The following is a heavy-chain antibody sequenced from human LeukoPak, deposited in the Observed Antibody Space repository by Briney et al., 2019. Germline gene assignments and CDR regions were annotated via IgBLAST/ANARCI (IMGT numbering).Heavy chain of an antibody. CDR2: INHSGSA. CDR1: GGSFSGYY. CDR3: ARNRGTVGATP. Sequence: SETLSLTCAVSGGSFSGYYWTWIRQPPGKGLEWIGEINHSGSANYSPSLSSRVTISLDMSENQFSLKLTSVTAADTAVYYCARNRGTVGATPWGQGTLVTVSS. D-gene: IGHD1-26*01. V-gene: IGHV4-34*01. J-gene: IGHJ5*02.